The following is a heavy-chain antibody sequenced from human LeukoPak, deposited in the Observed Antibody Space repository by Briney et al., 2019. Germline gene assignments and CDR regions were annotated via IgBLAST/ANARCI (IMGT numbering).Heavy chain of an antibody. D-gene: IGHD3-3*01. CDR2: ISYDGSNK. V-gene: IGHV3-30-3*01. CDR1: GFTFSSYA. Sequence: PGRSLRLSCAASGFTFSSYAMHWVRQAPGKGLEWVAVISYDGSNKYYADSVKGRFTISRDNSKNTLYLQMNSLRAEDTAVYYCAKAKHDFWSGYFYQLDNWGQGTLVTVSS. CDR3: AKAKHDFWSGYFYQLDN. J-gene: IGHJ4*02.